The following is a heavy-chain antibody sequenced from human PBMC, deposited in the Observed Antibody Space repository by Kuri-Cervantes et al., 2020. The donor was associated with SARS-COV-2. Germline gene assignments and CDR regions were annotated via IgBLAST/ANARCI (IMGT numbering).Heavy chain of an antibody. CDR1: GFTFSSYA. Sequence: GESLKISCAASGFTFSSYAMSWVHQAPGRGLEWVSGISGSGGSTYYADSVKGRFTISRDNSKNTLYLQMNSLRAEDTAVYYCAKDPRIAAPFDYWGQGTLVTVSS. J-gene: IGHJ4*02. CDR2: ISGSGGST. CDR3: AKDPRIAAPFDY. V-gene: IGHV3-23*01. D-gene: IGHD6-6*01.